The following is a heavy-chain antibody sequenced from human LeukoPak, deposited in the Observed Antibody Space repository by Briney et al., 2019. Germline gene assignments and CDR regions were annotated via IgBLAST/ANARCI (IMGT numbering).Heavy chain of an antibody. Sequence: GGSLRLSCAASGFTFRIFAMHWVRQAPGKGLEWVALISHDGSNEYYADSVRGRFTISRDNSKNTLYLQMNSLRTEDSAVYYCAKSMSGRFYPLDYCGQGTLVTVSS. CDR1: GFTFRIFA. J-gene: IGHJ4*02. V-gene: IGHV3-30*18. D-gene: IGHD1-26*01. CDR3: AKSMSGRFYPLDY. CDR2: ISHDGSNE.